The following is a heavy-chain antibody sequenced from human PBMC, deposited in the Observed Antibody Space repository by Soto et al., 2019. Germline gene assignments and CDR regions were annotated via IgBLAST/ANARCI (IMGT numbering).Heavy chain of an antibody. CDR2: IWYDGSNK. Sequence: ESGGGVVQPGRSLRLSCAASGFTFSSYGMHWVRQAPGKGLEWVAVIWYDGSNKYYADSVKGRFTISRDNSKNTLYLQMTSLRAEDTAVYYCARDLSPYGDYFGYWGQGTLVTVSS. V-gene: IGHV3-33*01. D-gene: IGHD4-17*01. CDR1: GFTFSSYG. CDR3: ARDLSPYGDYFGY. J-gene: IGHJ4*02.